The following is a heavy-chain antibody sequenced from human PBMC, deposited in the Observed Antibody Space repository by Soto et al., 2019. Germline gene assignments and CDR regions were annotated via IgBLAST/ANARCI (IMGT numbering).Heavy chain of an antibody. Sequence: QVQLVESGGGVVQPGRSLRLSCAASGFTFSSYAMHWVRQAPGKGLEWVAVISYDGSNKYYADSVKGRFTISRDNSKNTLYLQMNSLRAEDTAVYYWARGQRGYSYGIFDYWGQGTLVTVSS. J-gene: IGHJ4*02. CDR1: GFTFSSYA. D-gene: IGHD5-18*01. CDR2: ISYDGSNK. CDR3: ARGQRGYSYGIFDY. V-gene: IGHV3-30-3*01.